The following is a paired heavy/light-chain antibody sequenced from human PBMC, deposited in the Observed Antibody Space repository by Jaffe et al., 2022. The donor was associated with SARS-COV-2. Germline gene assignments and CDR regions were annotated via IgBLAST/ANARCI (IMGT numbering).Heavy chain of an antibody. CDR1: GFSFTNFY. CDR3: AGVAGYCSSLENCYGYWFDP. Sequence: QVHLVESGGGLVKPGGSLRLSCDTSGFSFTNFYMGWIRQAPGKGLEWVSYITTTGRSTYYTDSVRGRFTVSRDNGRKSLYLQMHSLRAEDTAVYYCAGVAGYCSSLENCYGYWFDPWGQGTLVTVSS. D-gene: IGHD2-2*01. V-gene: IGHV3-11*01. J-gene: IGHJ5*02. CDR2: ITTTGRST.
Light chain of an antibody. J-gene: IGLJ2*01. CDR2: EVT. CDR1: SSDIGGYNY. V-gene: IGLV2-8*01. Sequence: QSALTQPPSASGSPGQSVTISCTGTSSDIGGYNYVSWYQQHPGKAPKLMIYEVTKRPSGVPDRFYGSKSGNTASLTVSGLQADDEADYYCVSYAGGDNFVVFGGGTKLTVL. CDR3: VSYAGGDNFVV.